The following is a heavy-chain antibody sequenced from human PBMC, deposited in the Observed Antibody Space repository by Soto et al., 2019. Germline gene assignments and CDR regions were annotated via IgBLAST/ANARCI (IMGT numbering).Heavy chain of an antibody. CDR2: IVPVVTTT. V-gene: IGHV1-69*12. Sequence: HVQLVQSGAEVKRPGSSVKVSCKTSGGIFSNYAISWGRQAPGQGVEWMGGIVPVVTTTNYAQKFQGRVTITADESTTTVYMELSSLTSEDTAVYYCARDPSCGGDCHFDLWGQGTLVTVSS. J-gene: IGHJ5*02. CDR3: ARDPSCGGDCHFDL. CDR1: GGIFSNYA. D-gene: IGHD2-21*02.